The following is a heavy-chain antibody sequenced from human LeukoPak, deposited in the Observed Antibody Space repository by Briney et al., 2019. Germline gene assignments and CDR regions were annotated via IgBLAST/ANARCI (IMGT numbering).Heavy chain of an antibody. D-gene: IGHD3-22*01. J-gene: IGHJ4*02. CDR2: ISGSGGST. CDR3: AKGPNSYGYNYYDSSGYSHFDY. V-gene: IGHV3-23*01. CDR1: GFTFSSYA. Sequence: GGSLRLSCAASGFTFSSYAMSWVRQAPGKGLEWVSAISGSGGSTYYADSVKGRFTISRDDSKNTLYLQMNSLRAEDTAVYYCAKGPNSYGYNYYDSSGYSHFDYWGQGTLVTVSS.